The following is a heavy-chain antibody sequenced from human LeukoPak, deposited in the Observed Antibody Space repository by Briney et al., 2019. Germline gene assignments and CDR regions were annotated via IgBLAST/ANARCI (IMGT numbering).Heavy chain of an antibody. V-gene: IGHV4-59*01. D-gene: IGHD5-12*01. Sequence: SETLSLTCSVSGGSISSYYWSWIRQPPGKGLEWIGYINYSGSTNYNPSLKSRVTISVDTSKNQFSLKLSSVTAADTAVYYCARVRLGGLRHFDYWGQGTLVTVSS. J-gene: IGHJ4*02. CDR1: GGSISSYY. CDR3: ARVRLGGLRHFDY. CDR2: INYSGST.